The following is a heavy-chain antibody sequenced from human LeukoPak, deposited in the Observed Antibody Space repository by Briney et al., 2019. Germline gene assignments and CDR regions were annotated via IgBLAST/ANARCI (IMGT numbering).Heavy chain of an antibody. Sequence: PGRSLRLSCAASRFTFSSYTIHWVRQAPGKGLEWVAVISYDGNNKYYADSVKGRFTISRDSSKNTLYLQMNSLRAEDTAVYYCARDGPYYDVLTGYPPFDYWGQGTLVTVSS. D-gene: IGHD3-9*01. J-gene: IGHJ4*02. CDR2: ISYDGNNK. CDR3: ARDGPYYDVLTGYPPFDY. CDR1: RFTFSSYT. V-gene: IGHV3-30-3*01.